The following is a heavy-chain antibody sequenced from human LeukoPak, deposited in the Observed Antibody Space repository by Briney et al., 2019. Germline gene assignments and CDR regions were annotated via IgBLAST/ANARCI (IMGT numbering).Heavy chain of an antibody. J-gene: IGHJ5*02. CDR2: FDPEVGET. V-gene: IGHV1-24*01. CDR3: ATDLLAGGLKTFDP. Sequence: ASVKVSCKVTGNTLSEFSMHWVRQSPGKGLEWMGGFDPEVGETVYAQKFQGRVTMTEDTSTETVYMELSSLRSEDTAVYYCATDLLAGGLKTFDPWGQGTLVTVSS. CDR1: GNTLSEFS.